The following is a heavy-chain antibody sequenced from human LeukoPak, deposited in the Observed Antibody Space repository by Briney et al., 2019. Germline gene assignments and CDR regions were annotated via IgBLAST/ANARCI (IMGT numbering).Heavy chain of an antibody. CDR3: AKRDDSGGNLVDL. Sequence: SETLSLTCTVSGGSIRSGSHYWAWIRQPPGKGLEWIVSIYYSGSTYYNPSLENRVTISIDTSKNHFSLKLSSLSAADTSVYYCAKRDDSGGNLVDLWGQGTLVTVS. V-gene: IGHV4-39*02. D-gene: IGHD3-22*01. CDR2: IYYSGST. J-gene: IGHJ4*02. CDR1: GGSIRSGSHY.